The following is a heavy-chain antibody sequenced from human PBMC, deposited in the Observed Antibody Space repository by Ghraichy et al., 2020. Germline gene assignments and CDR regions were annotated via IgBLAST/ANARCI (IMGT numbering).Heavy chain of an antibody. CDR2: ISSSSSYI. Sequence: GGSLRLSCAASGFTFSSYSMNWVRQAPGKGLEWVSSISSSSSYIYYADSVKGRFTISRDNAKNSLYLQMNSLRAEDTAVYYCARDWPPIYCSGGSCYSGDDYWGQGTLVTVSS. V-gene: IGHV3-21*01. J-gene: IGHJ4*02. CDR3: ARDWPPIYCSGGSCYSGDDY. D-gene: IGHD2-15*01. CDR1: GFTFSSYS.